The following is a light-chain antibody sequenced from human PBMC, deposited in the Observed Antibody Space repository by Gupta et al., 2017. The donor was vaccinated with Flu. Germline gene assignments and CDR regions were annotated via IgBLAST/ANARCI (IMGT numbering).Light chain of an antibody. CDR2: EGS. J-gene: IGLJ1*01. CDR3: CSYAGSSTYV. Sequence: QSALPQPASVSGSPGRPIPISCTGPSSDVGSYNLVSWYKQHTGKAHKLMIYEGSKRPSGGSNRFSCSKSGNTASLTIAGLQAEDEADYYCCSYAGSSTYVFGTGTKVTVL. V-gene: IGLV2-23*01. CDR1: SSDVGSYNL.